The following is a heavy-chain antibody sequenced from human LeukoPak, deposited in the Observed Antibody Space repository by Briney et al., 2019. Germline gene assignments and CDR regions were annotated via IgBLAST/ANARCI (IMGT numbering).Heavy chain of an antibody. V-gene: IGHV4-34*01. D-gene: IGHD6-13*01. J-gene: IGHJ5*02. CDR3: ARDRPLLQQLVPDNWFDP. CDR2: INHSGST. CDR1: GFTFSSYA. Sequence: GSLRLSCAASGFTFSSYAMSWIRQPPGKGLEWIGEINHSGSTNYNPSLKSRVTISVDTSKNQFSLKLSSVTAADTAVYYCARDRPLLQQLVPDNWFDPWGQGTLVTVSS.